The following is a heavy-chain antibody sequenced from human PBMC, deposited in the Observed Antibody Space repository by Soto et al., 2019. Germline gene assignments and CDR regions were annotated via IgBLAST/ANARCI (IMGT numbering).Heavy chain of an antibody. CDR3: ARVVVPAAMSLYYYYMDV. Sequence: SETLSLTCAVSSGSISSSNGWSWVRQPPGKGLEWIGEIYHSGSTNYNPSLKSRVTISVDKSKNQFSLKLSSVTAADTAVYYCARVVVPAAMSLYYYYMDVWGKGTTVTVSS. D-gene: IGHD2-2*01. CDR2: IYHSGST. J-gene: IGHJ6*03. V-gene: IGHV4-4*02. CDR1: SGSISSSNG.